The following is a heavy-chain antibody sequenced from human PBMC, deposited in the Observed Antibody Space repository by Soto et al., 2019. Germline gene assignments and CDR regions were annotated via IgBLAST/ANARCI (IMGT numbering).Heavy chain of an antibody. CDR1: GGSISSYY. D-gene: IGHD6-19*01. Sequence: SETLSLTCTVSGGSISSYYWSWIRQPPGKGLEWIGYIYYSGSTNYNPSLKSRVTISVDTSKNQFSLKLSSVTAADTAVYYCARAVAVAGNPPFLDYWGQGTLVTVSS. CDR3: ARAVAVAGNPPFLDY. V-gene: IGHV4-59*01. J-gene: IGHJ4*02. CDR2: IYYSGST.